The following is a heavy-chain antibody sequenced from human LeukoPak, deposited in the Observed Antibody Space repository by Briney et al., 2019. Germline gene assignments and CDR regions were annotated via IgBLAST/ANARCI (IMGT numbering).Heavy chain of an antibody. CDR2: INHSGST. CDR3: ARFSYRIADKDY. Sequence: SETLSLPCAVYGGSFSGYYWSWIRQPPGKGLEWIGEINHSGSTNYNPSLKSRVTISVDTSKNQFSLKLSSVTAADTAVYYCARFSYRIADKDYWGQGTLVTVSS. J-gene: IGHJ4*02. V-gene: IGHV4-34*01. D-gene: IGHD6-13*01. CDR1: GGSFSGYY.